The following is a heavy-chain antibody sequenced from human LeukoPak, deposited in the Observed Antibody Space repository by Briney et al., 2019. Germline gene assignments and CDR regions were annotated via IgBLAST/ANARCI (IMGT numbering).Heavy chain of an antibody. CDR1: GYTLTELS. D-gene: IGHD3-22*01. CDR3: ARGLPYDSSGYYYLPFDY. J-gene: IGHJ4*02. V-gene: IGHV1-24*01. CDR2: FDPEDGET. Sequence: ASVKVSCKVSGYTLTELSMHWVRQAPGKGLEWMGGFDPEDGETIYAQKFQGRVTITTDESTSTAYMELSSLRSEDTAVYYCARGLPYDSSGYYYLPFDYWGQGTLVTVSS.